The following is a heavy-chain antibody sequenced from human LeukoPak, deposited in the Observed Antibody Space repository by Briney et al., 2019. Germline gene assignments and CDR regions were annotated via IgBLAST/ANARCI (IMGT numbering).Heavy chain of an antibody. CDR1: GGSFSGYY. D-gene: IGHD3-10*01. CDR2: INHGGST. V-gene: IGHV4-34*01. CDR3: ARGRMVRGVTYYYYYYGMDV. J-gene: IGHJ6*02. Sequence: SETLSLTCAVYGGSFSGYYWSWIRQPPRKGLEWIGEINHGGSTNYNPSLKSRVTISVDTSKNQFSLKLSSVTAADTAVYYCARGRMVRGVTYYYYYYGMDVWGQGTPVTVSS.